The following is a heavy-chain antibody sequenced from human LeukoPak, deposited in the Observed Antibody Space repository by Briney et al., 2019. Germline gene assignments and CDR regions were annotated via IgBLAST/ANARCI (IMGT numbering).Heavy chain of an antibody. Sequence: ASVKVSCEASGYTFTSYGISWVRQAPGQGLEWMGWISAYNGNTNYAQKLQGRVTMTTDTSTSTAYMELRSLRSDDTAVYYCARGRPFYCSSTSCYTPHRYYYYYMDVWGKGTTVTVSS. CDR2: ISAYNGNT. CDR1: GYTFTSYG. D-gene: IGHD2-2*02. CDR3: ARGRPFYCSSTSCYTPHRYYYYYMDV. V-gene: IGHV1-18*01. J-gene: IGHJ6*03.